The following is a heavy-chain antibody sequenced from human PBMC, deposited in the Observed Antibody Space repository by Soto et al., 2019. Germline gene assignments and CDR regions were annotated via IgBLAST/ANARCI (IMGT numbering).Heavy chain of an antibody. CDR3: AKDSSAAFDY. CDR2: FNDAGTTT. V-gene: IGHV3-64*04. J-gene: IGHJ4*02. CDR1: GLTFTSNA. D-gene: IGHD6-25*01. Sequence: GGSLRLSCSVSGLTFTSNAMHWVRQAPGKGLEYVSAFNDAGTTTYYADSVKCRFTISRDNSKNMLYLQMNSLRADDSAVYFCAKDSSAAFDYWGQGTVVTVSS.